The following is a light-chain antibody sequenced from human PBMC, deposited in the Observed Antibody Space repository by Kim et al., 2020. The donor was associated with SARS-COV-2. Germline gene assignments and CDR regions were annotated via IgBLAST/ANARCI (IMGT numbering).Light chain of an antibody. CDR3: QSADSSGTSP. CDR1: ALPKQY. J-gene: IGLJ2*01. CDR2: KDS. Sequence: VSPGQTARITCSGDALPKQYAYWYQQKPGQAPVLVIYKDSGRPSGIPERFSGSSSGTTVTLTISGVQAEDEADYYCQSADSSGTSPFGGGTQLTVL. V-gene: IGLV3-25*03.